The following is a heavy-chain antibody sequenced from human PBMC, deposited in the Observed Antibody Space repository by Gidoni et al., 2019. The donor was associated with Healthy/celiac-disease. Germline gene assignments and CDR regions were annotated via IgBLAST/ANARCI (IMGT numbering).Heavy chain of an antibody. CDR3: ARGPPYYDILTGHHELDY. D-gene: IGHD3-9*01. CDR2: ISSSSSTI. Sequence: EVQLLESGGGLVQPGGSLRLSCAASGFTFSSYSMNWVRQAPGKGLNWVSYISSSSSTIYYADSVKGRFTISRDNAKNSLYLQMNSLRDEDTAVYYCARGPPYYDILTGHHELDYWGQGTLVTVSS. V-gene: IGHV3-48*02. J-gene: IGHJ4*02. CDR1: GFTFSSYS.